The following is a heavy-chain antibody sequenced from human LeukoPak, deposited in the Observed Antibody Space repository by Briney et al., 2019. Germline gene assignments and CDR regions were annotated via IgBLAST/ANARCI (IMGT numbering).Heavy chain of an antibody. CDR1: GYTFTSYG. D-gene: IGHD3-22*01. Sequence: ASVKVSCKASGYTFTSYGISWVRQAPGQGLEWMGWISAYNGNTNYAQKLQGRVTMTTDTSTSTAYMELRSLRSDDTAVDYCARDAVPDSSGYLYYFDYWGQGTLVTVSS. CDR3: ARDAVPDSSGYLYYFDY. CDR2: ISAYNGNT. V-gene: IGHV1-18*01. J-gene: IGHJ4*02.